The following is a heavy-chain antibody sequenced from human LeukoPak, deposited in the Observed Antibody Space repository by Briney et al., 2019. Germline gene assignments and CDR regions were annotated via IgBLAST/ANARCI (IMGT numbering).Heavy chain of an antibody. Sequence: ASVKVSCKASGYTFTSYDINWVRQATGQGLERMGWMNPNSGNTGYAQKFQGRVTMTRNTSISTAYMELSSLRSEDTAVYYCARVRYRLAETYIDYWGQGTLVTVSS. CDR1: GYTFTSYD. J-gene: IGHJ4*02. V-gene: IGHV1-8*01. D-gene: IGHD3-16*01. CDR2: MNPNSGNT. CDR3: ARVRYRLAETYIDY.